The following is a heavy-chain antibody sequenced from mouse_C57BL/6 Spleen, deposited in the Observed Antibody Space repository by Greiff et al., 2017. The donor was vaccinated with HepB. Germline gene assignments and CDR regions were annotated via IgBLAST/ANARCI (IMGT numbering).Heavy chain of an antibody. CDR1: GYTFTSYW. CDR2: IDPSDSYT. J-gene: IGHJ2*01. D-gene: IGHD2-3*01. CDR3: ARSLYETYYFDY. Sequence: QVQLQQSGAELVMPGASVKLSCKASGYTFTSYWMHWVKQRPGQGLEWIGEIDPSDSYTNYNQKFKGKSTLTVDKSSSTAYMQLSSLTSEDSAVYYCARSLYETYYFDYWGQGTTLTVSS. V-gene: IGHV1-69*01.